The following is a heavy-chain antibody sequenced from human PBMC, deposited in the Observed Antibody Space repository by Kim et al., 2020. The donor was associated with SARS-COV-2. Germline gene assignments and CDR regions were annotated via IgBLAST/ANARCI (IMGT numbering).Heavy chain of an antibody. D-gene: IGHD3-3*01. J-gene: IGHJ6*02. V-gene: IGHV3-53*04. CDR2: IYSGGST. CDR1: GFTVSSNY. CDR3: ARSQFLEWPQAGDV. Sequence: GGSLRLSCAASGFTVSSNYMSWVRQAPGKGLEWVSDIYSGGSTYYADSVKGRFTISRHNSKNTLYLQMNSLRAEDTAVYYCARSQFLEWPQAGDVWGQGTTGTVSS.